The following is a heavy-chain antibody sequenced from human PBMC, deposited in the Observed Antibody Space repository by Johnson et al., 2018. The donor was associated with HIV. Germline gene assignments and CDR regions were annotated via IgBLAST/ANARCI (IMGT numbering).Heavy chain of an antibody. CDR1: GFTFSGYA. CDR3: AKDRVVTNDAFDI. J-gene: IGHJ3*02. D-gene: IGHD2-21*02. CDR2: IYSGAST. V-gene: IGHV3-NL1*01. Sequence: QVQLVESGGGVVQPGKSLRLSCAASGFTFSGYAIHWVRQAPGKGLEWVAVIYSGASTYYADSVKGRFTTSRDNSKNTLYLQMNSLRAEDTAVYYCAKDRVVTNDAFDIWGQGTMVTVSS.